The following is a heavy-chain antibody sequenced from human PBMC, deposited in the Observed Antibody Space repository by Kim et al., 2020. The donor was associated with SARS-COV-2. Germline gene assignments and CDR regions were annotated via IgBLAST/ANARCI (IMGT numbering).Heavy chain of an antibody. CDR3: AREVVAAFIVFRNIWFDP. J-gene: IGHJ5*02. D-gene: IGHD2-15*01. V-gene: IGHV7-4-1*02. Sequence: ASVKVSCKASGYTFTSYAMNWGRQAPGQGLEWMGWINTNTGNPTYAQGFTGRFVFSLDTSVSTAYLQISSLKAEDTAVYYCAREVVAAFIVFRNIWFDPWGQGTLVTVSS. CDR2: INTNTGNP. CDR1: GYTFTSYA.